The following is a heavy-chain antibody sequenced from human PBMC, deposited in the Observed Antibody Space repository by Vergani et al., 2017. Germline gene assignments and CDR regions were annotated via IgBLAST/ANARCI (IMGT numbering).Heavy chain of an antibody. CDR3: ARPQGGGNSYYYYYYGMDV. CDR1: GFTFSSYS. Sequence: EVQLVESGGGVVRPGGSLRLSCAASGFTFSSYSMNWVRQAPGKGLEWVSSISSSSSYIYYADSVKGRFTISRDNAKNSLYLQMNSLRAEDTAVYYCARPQGGGNSYYYYYYGMDVWGQGTTVTVSS. CDR2: ISSSSSYI. V-gene: IGHV3-21*01. D-gene: IGHD4-23*01. J-gene: IGHJ6*02.